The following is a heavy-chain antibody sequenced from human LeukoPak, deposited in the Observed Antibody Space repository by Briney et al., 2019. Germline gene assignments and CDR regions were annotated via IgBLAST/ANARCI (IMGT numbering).Heavy chain of an antibody. CDR2: ISSSGSTI. V-gene: IGHV3-48*03. D-gene: IGHD3-9*01. CDR1: GFTFSSYE. Sequence: GGSLRLSCAASGFTFSSYEMNWVRQAPGKGLEWVSYISSSGSTIYYPDSVKGRFTISRDNSKNTLYLQMNSLRAEDTAVYYCAKDRLRYFDWLSSDYWGQGTLVTVSS. CDR3: AKDRLRYFDWLSSDY. J-gene: IGHJ4*02.